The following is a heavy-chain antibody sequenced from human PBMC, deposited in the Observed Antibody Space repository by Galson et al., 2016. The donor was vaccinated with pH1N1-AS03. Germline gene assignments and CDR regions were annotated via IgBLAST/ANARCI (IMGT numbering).Heavy chain of an antibody. V-gene: IGHV5-51*01. CDR1: GYIFTFYW. D-gene: IGHD5-24*01. CDR3: ARQVRDGYNVYFDY. J-gene: IGHJ4*02. Sequence: QSGAEVKKPGESLKISCKTSGYIFTFYWVAWVRHMPGKGLEWMGIIYPGDSDTRYSPSFQGQVTISADRSINTAYLQWSSLMAADTAIYYCARQVRDGYNVYFDYWGQGILVTVSS. CDR2: IYPGDSDT.